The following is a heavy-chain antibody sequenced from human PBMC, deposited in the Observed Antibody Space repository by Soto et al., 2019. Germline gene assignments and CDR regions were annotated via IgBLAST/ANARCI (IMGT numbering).Heavy chain of an antibody. D-gene: IGHD4-4*01. J-gene: IGHJ5*02. V-gene: IGHV1-69*12. CDR1: GGTFSSYA. CDR3: ARLLDYSNYENWFDP. CDR2: IIPIFGTA. Sequence: QVQLVQSGAEVKKPGSSVKVSCKASGGTFSSYAISWVRQAPGQGLEWMGGIIPIFGTANYAQKFQGRVTIXXDXSXXTAYMELSSLRSEDTAVYYCARLLDYSNYENWFDPWGQGTLVTVSS.